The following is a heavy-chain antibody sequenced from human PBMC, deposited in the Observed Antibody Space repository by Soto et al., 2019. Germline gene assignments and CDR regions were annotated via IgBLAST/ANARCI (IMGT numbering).Heavy chain of an antibody. CDR1: GITVDDYA. J-gene: IGHJ4*02. CDR2: ISWNSETI. Sequence: SLRLSCAASGITVDDYAMHWVRQAPGKGLEWVSGISWNSETIDYADSVKGRFTISRDNAKSSLFLQMNSLRPDDTALYYCAKDMKWGGMTTIHYFDSWGQGTLVT. D-gene: IGHD4-17*01. CDR3: AKDMKWGGMTTIHYFDS. V-gene: IGHV3-9*01.